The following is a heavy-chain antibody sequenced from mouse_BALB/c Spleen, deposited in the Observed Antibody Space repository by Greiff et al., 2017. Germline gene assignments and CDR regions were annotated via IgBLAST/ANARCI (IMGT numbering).Heavy chain of an antibody. J-gene: IGHJ1*01. CDR2: IRNKANGYTT. CDR3: ARDLYDYDGYFDV. Sequence: EVQRVESGGGLVQPGGSLRLSCATSGFTFTDYYMSWVRQPPGKALEWLGFIRNKANGYTTEYSASVKGRFTISRDNSQSILYLQMNTLRAEDSATYYCARDLYDYDGYFDVWGAGTTVTVSS. V-gene: IGHV7-3*02. D-gene: IGHD2-4*01. CDR1: GFTFTDYY.